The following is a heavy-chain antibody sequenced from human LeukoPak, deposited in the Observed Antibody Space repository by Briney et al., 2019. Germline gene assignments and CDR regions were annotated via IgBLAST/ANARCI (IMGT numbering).Heavy chain of an antibody. Sequence: GGSLRLSCAASGFTFSSYSMNWVRQAPGKGLEWVAVISYDGSNKYYADSVKGRFTISRDNSKNTLYLQMNSLRAEDTAVYYCAKDEGYSYGLNYYYYYYGMDVWGQGTTVTVSS. CDR3: AKDEGYSYGLNYYYYYYGMDV. V-gene: IGHV3-30*18. D-gene: IGHD5-18*01. J-gene: IGHJ6*02. CDR1: GFTFSSYS. CDR2: ISYDGSNK.